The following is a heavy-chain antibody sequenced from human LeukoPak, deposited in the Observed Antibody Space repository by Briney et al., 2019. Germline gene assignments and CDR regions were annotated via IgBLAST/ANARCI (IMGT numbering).Heavy chain of an antibody. CDR2: ISGSGGKT. J-gene: IGHJ3*02. Sequence: GGSLRLSCEASGFTFRSYGMSWVRQAPGKGLEWVSVISGSGGKTDYADSVKGRFTISRDNAKNSLYLQMNSLRAEDTAVYYCARDYHYNSSEYAFDIWGQGTMVTVSS. V-gene: IGHV3-23*01. CDR1: GFTFRSYG. CDR3: ARDYHYNSSEYAFDI. D-gene: IGHD3-22*01.